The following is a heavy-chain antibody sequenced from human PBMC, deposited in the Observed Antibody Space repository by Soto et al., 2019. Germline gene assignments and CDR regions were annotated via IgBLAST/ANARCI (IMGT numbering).Heavy chain of an antibody. CDR1: GYTFTSYY. CDR3: ARASTRAAPSPYHYYGMDV. CDR2: INPSGGST. J-gene: IGHJ6*02. V-gene: IGHV1-46*01. D-gene: IGHD6-13*01. Sequence: GASVKVSCKASGYTFTSYYMHWVRQAPGQGLEWMGIINPSGGSTSYAQKFQGRVTMTRDTSTSTVYMELSSLRSEDTAVYYCARASTRAAPSPYHYYGMDVCGQGTTVTVS.